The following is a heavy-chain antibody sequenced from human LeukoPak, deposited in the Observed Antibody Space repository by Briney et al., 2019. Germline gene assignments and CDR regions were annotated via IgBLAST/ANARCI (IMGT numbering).Heavy chain of an antibody. V-gene: IGHV5-51*01. D-gene: IGHD1-26*01. Sequence: GESLKISCKGSGYSFTSNWIGWVRQMLGKGLEWMGIIYPGDSETRYSPSFQGQVTISADKSISTASLQWSNLKASDTAMYYCARLSGSYLSRLDYWGQGTLVTISS. CDR1: GYSFTSNW. CDR2: IYPGDSET. J-gene: IGHJ4*02. CDR3: ARLSGSYLSRLDY.